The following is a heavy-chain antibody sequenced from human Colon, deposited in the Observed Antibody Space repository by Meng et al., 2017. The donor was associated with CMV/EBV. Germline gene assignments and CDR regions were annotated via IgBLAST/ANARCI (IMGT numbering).Heavy chain of an antibody. CDR2: VHYSGRT. Sequence: SETLSLTCTVSGGSVSGYYWSWIRQPPGKGLEWLGYVHYSGRTHYNPSLKNRVTISVDTSKNQFSLNLKSVTAADTAVYYCAQLRGITGWFDPWGQGTLVTVSS. CDR1: GGSVSGYY. CDR3: AQLRGITGWFDP. D-gene: IGHD1-1*01. J-gene: IGHJ5*02. V-gene: IGHV4-59*02.